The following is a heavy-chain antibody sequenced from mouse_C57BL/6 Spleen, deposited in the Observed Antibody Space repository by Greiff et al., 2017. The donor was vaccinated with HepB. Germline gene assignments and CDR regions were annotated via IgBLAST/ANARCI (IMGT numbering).Heavy chain of an antibody. CDR2: ISSGGSYT. CDR3: ARLYGNPLYYFDY. D-gene: IGHD2-1*01. CDR1: GFTFSSYG. V-gene: IGHV5-6*01. J-gene: IGHJ2*01. Sequence: DVQLVESGGDLVKPGGSLKLSCAASGFTFSSYGMSWVRQTPDKRLEWVATISSGGSYTYYPDSVKGRFTISRDNAKNTLYLQMSSLKSEDTAMYYCARLYGNPLYYFDYWGQGTTLTVSS.